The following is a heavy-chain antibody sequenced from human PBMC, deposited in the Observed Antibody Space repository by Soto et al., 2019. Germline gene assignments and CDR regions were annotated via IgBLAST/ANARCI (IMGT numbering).Heavy chain of an antibody. CDR3: ARDSPPGIAVAGTDY. V-gene: IGHV1-69*13. CDR1: GGTFSSYA. D-gene: IGHD6-19*01. CDR2: IIPIFGTA. Sequence: SVKVSFKASGGTFSSYAISWVRQAPGQGLEWMGGIIPIFGTANYAQKFQGRVTITADESTSTAYMELSSLRSEDTAVYYCARDSPPGIAVAGTDYWGQGTLVTVSS. J-gene: IGHJ4*02.